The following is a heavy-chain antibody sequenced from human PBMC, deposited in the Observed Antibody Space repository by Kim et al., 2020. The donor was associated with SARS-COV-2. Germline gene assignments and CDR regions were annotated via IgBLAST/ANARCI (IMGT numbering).Heavy chain of an antibody. Sequence: GSLRLSCAASGFTFSSYWMSWVRQAPGKGLEGVANIKQDGSEKYYVDSVKGRFTISRDNAKNSLYLQMNSLRAEDTAVYYCAREAYSSGWYKKEKFDYWGQGTLVTVSS. CDR1: GFTFSSYW. CDR3: AREAYSSGWYKKEKFDY. J-gene: IGHJ4*02. V-gene: IGHV3-7*03. D-gene: IGHD6-19*01. CDR2: IKQDGSEK.